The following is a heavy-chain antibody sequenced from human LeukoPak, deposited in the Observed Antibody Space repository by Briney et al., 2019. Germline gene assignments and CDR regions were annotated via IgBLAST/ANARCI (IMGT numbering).Heavy chain of an antibody. D-gene: IGHD3-10*01. CDR3: ARGGKLLWFGEGRDAFDV. J-gene: IGHJ3*01. Sequence: PETLSLTCAVYGGSFSGYYWSWIRQPPGKGLEWIGEINHSGSTNYNPSLKSRVTISVDTSKNQFSLKLSSVTAADTAVYYCARGGKLLWFGEGRDAFDVWGQGTMVTVSS. CDR1: GGSFSGYY. CDR2: INHSGST. V-gene: IGHV4-34*01.